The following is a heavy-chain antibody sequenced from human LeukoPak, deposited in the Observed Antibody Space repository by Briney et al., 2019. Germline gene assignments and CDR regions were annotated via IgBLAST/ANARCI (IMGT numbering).Heavy chain of an antibody. J-gene: IGHJ4*02. Sequence: PSETLSLTCAVYGGSFSGYYWSWIRQPPGKGLEWIGEINHSGSTNYNPSLKSRVTISVDTSKNQFSLKLSSVTAADTAVNYCARGEWLRSWFGYWGQGTLVTVSS. D-gene: IGHD5-12*01. CDR2: INHSGST. CDR3: ARGEWLRSWFGY. CDR1: GGSFSGYY. V-gene: IGHV4-34*01.